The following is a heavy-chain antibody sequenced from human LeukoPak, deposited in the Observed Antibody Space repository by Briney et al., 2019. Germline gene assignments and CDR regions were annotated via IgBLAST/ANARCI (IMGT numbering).Heavy chain of an antibody. CDR2: INHSGST. J-gene: IGHJ3*02. CDR3: ARATTVVTPVWGAFDI. D-gene: IGHD4-23*01. CDR1: GGSFSGYY. V-gene: IGHV4-34*01. Sequence: SETLSLTCAVYGGSFSGYYWSWIRQPPGKGLEWIGEINHSGSTNYNPSLKSRVTISVDTSKNQFSLKLSSVTAADTAVYYCARATTVVTPVWGAFDIWGQGTMVTVSS.